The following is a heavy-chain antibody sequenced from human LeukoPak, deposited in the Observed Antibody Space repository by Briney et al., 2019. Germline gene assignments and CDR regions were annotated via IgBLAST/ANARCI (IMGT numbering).Heavy chain of an antibody. CDR2: ISSSGSTI. J-gene: IGHJ4*02. CDR3: ARGERGYSYGYSGY. CDR1: GFTFSSYE. V-gene: IGHV3-48*03. D-gene: IGHD5-18*01. Sequence: GGSLRLSCAASGFTFSSYEMNWVHQAPGKGLEWVSYISSSGSTIYYADSVKGRFTISRDNAKNSLYLQMNSLRAEDTAVYYCARGERGYSYGYSGYWGQGTLVTVSS.